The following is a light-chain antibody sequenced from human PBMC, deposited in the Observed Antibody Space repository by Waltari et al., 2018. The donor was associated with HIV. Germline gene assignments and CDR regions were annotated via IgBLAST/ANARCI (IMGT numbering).Light chain of an antibody. V-gene: IGKV4-1*01. CDR1: QIVLYSSNNKNY. J-gene: IGKJ4*01. CDR2: CAS. CDR3: QQYGSAPLT. Sequence: DIVMTQSTDSLAVSVGERATMKCKSSQIVLYSSNNKNYMGWYQQKPGHPPKLLLSCASTRESGVPDRFSGSGSGTDFTLTIRTLEPEDFAVYYCQQYGSAPLTFGGGTKVEIK.